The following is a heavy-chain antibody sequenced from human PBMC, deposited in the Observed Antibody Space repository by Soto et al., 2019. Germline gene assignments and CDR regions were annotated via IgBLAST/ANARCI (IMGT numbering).Heavy chain of an antibody. Sequence: QVQLVQSGAEVKKPGSSVKVSCKVSGGTFSNYAIDWVRLAPGHGLEWMGGTVPIFGTTYYTQKFQGRTKIIADDSTTTAYLEMSSLRSEYTAIYYCARVEAVAGIYNYHGLDVWGQGTAVTVSS. CDR1: GGTFSNYA. CDR2: TVPIFGTT. J-gene: IGHJ6*02. V-gene: IGHV1-69*12. D-gene: IGHD6-19*01. CDR3: ARVEAVAGIYNYHGLDV.